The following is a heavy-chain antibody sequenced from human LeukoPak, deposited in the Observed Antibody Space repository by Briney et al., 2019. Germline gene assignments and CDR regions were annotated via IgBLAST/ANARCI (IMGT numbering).Heavy chain of an antibody. J-gene: IGHJ4*02. CDR2: IRSKANSYAT. CDR3: TRRDDSSGYYYTGFDY. CDR1: GFTFSGSA. V-gene: IGHV3-73*01. Sequence: GGSLKLSCAASGFTFSGSAMHWVRQASGKGLEWVGRIRSKANSYATAYAASVKGRFTISRDDSKNTAYLQMNSLKTEDTAVYYCTRRDDSSGYYYTGFDYWGQGTLVTVSS. D-gene: IGHD3-22*01.